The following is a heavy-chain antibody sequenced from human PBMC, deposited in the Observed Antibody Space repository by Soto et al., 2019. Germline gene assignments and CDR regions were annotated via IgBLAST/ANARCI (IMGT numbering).Heavy chain of an antibody. Sequence: GASVKVSCKASGYTFTSYGISWVRQAPGQGLAWMGWISAYNGNTNYAQKLQGRVTMTTDTSTSTAYMELRSLRSDDTAVYYCATYYYGSGSQDYYGMDVWGQGTTVTVSS. J-gene: IGHJ6*02. D-gene: IGHD3-10*01. V-gene: IGHV1-18*01. CDR3: ATYYYGSGSQDYYGMDV. CDR1: GYTFTSYG. CDR2: ISAYNGNT.